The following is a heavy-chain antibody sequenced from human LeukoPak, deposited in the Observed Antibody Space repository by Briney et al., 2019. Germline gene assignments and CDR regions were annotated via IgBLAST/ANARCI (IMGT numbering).Heavy chain of an antibody. CDR2: IYSGGST. V-gene: IGHV3-66*02. D-gene: IGHD1-7*01. CDR1: GFTVSSNY. CDR3: ARERTELYYYYYYMDV. J-gene: IGHJ6*03. Sequence: GGSLRLSCAASGFTVSSNYMSWVRQAPGKGLEWVSVIYSGGSTYYADSVKGRFTISRDNSKNTLYLQMNSQRAEDTAVYYCARERTELYYYYYYMDVWGKGTTVTVSS.